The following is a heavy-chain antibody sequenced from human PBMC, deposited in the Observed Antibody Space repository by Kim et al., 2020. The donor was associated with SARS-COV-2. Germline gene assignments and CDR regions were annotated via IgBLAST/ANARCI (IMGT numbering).Heavy chain of an antibody. J-gene: IGHJ6*03. Sequence: SLKSRVTISVATSKNQFSLKLSSVTAADTAVYYCARGVGGDFWSGYIMDVWGKGTTVTVSS. D-gene: IGHD3-3*01. CDR3: ARGVGGDFWSGYIMDV. V-gene: IGHV4-59*09.